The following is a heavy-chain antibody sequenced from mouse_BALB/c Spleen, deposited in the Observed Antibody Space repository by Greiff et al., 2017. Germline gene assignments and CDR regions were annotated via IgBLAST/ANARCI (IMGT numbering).Heavy chain of an antibody. V-gene: IGHV2-2*02. CDR1: GFSLTSYG. CDR2: IWSGGST. D-gene: IGHD2-14*01. CDR3: ARTYYRYDEGVYYAMDY. Sequence: VQRVESGPGLVQPSQSLSITCTVSGFSLTSYGVHWVRQSPGKGLEWLGVIWSGGSTDYNAAFISRLSISKDNSKSQVFFKMNSLQANDTAIYYCARTYYRYDEGVYYAMDYWGQGTSVTVSS. J-gene: IGHJ4*01.